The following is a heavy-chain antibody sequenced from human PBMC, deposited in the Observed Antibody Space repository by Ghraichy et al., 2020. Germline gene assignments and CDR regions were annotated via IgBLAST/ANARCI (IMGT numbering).Heavy chain of an antibody. Sequence: LSLTCAASGFTFSDYYMSWIRQAPGKGLEWVSYISSSSSYTNYADSVKGRFTISRDNAKNSLYLQMNSLRAEDTAVYYCARAGVSSWIDYWGQGTLVTVSS. CDR1: GFTFSDYY. J-gene: IGHJ4*02. CDR2: ISSSSSYT. D-gene: IGHD6-13*01. V-gene: IGHV3-11*05. CDR3: ARAGVSSWIDY.